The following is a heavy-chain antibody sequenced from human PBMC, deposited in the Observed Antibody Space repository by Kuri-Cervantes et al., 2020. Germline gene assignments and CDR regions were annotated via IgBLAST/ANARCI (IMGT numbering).Heavy chain of an antibody. CDR1: GFTFSGYW. CDR2: IKQDGSEK. CDR3: ARVWGEYDFWSGYYEDYYYYMDV. D-gene: IGHD3-3*01. J-gene: IGHJ6*03. V-gene: IGHV3-7*01. Sequence: GESLKISCPASGFTFSGYWMSWVRQAPGKGLERVANIKQDGSEKYYVDSVKGRFTISRDNAKNSLYLQMNSLRAEDTAVYYCARVWGEYDFWSGYYEDYYYYMDVWGKGTTVTVSS.